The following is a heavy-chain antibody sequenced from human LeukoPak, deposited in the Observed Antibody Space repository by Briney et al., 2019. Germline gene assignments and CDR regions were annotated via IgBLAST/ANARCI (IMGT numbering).Heavy chain of an antibody. V-gene: IGHV1-46*01. J-gene: IGHJ4*02. D-gene: IGHD3-22*01. CDR2: INPSGGST. CDR3: ARDPKHTYYYDKGGY. CDR1: GYTFTSYY. Sequence: ASVKVSCKASGYTFTSYYMHWVRHAPGQGLEWMGIINPSGGSTSYAQKFQGRVTMTRDTSTSTVYMELSSLRSEDTAVYYCARDPKHTYYYDKGGYWGQGTLVTVSS.